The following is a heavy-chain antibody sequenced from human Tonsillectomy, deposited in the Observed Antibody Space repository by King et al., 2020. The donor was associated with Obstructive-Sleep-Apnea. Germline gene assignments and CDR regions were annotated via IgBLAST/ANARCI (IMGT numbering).Heavy chain of an antibody. CDR1: GGSMTDYY. Sequence: QLQESGPGLVKPSETLSLTCIVSGGSMTDYYWSWIRQPPGKGLEWVGYVYYSGSTNYNPSLTSRVTISVDTSKKQFSLKLNSVTTADTAVYYCARNYDRLDYWGQGTLVTVSS. CDR3: ARNYDRLDY. J-gene: IGHJ4*02. CDR2: VYYSGST. D-gene: IGHD3-22*01. V-gene: IGHV4-59*01.